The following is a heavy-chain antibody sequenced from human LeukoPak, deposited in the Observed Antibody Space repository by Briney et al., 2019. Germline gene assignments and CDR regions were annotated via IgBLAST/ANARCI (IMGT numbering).Heavy chain of an antibody. D-gene: IGHD3-10*01. V-gene: IGHV3-23*01. CDR2: ISGSGGST. J-gene: IGHJ4*02. Sequence: GGSLRLSCAASGFTFSSYAMSWVRQAPGKGLEWVSAISGSGGSTYYADSVKGRFTISRDNSKNTLYLQMNSLRAEDTALYYCAKYYGSGSYYADYWGQGTLVTVSS. CDR1: GFTFSSYA. CDR3: AKYYGSGSYYADY.